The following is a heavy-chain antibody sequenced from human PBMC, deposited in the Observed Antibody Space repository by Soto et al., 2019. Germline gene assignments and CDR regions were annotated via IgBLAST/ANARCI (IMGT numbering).Heavy chain of an antibody. CDR2: ISAYNGNT. CDR3: ARDRRGGYTPTNWFDP. Sequence: QVRLVQSGAEVKKPGASVKVSCKASGYTFTSYGISWVRQAPGQGLEWMGWISAYNGNTNYAQKLQGRVTMTTDTSTSTAYMELRSLRSDDTAVYYCARDRRGGYTPTNWFDPWGQGTLVTVSS. D-gene: IGHD5-18*01. V-gene: IGHV1-18*04. J-gene: IGHJ5*02. CDR1: GYTFTSYG.